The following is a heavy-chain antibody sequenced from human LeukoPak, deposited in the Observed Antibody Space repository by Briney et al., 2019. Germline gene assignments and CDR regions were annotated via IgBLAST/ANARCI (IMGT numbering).Heavy chain of an antibody. D-gene: IGHD2-2*01. J-gene: IGHJ4*02. CDR1: GGTFTTYA. CDR3: ARDGGASWYFDY. CDR2: IIPLFGTT. V-gene: IGHV1-69*06. Sequence: SVKVSCKASGGTFTTYAINWVRQAPGQGLEWMGGIIPLFGTTKYAQNFQGRVTITADKSTRTAYMELSSLRSEDTAGYYCARDGGASWYFDYWGQGTQVTVSS.